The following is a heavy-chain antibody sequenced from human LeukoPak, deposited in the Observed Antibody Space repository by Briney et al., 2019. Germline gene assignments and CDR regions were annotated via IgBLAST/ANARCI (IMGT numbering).Heavy chain of an antibody. Sequence: GGSLRLSCAASESTFSSYWMSWVRQAPGKGLEWVANIKQDGSEKYYVDSVKGRFTISRDNAKNSLYLQMNSLRADDTAVYYCARGGSGNWNAPFDYWGQGTLVTVSS. CDR1: ESTFSSYW. V-gene: IGHV3-7*01. J-gene: IGHJ4*02. CDR2: IKQDGSEK. CDR3: ARGGSGNWNAPFDY. D-gene: IGHD1-1*01.